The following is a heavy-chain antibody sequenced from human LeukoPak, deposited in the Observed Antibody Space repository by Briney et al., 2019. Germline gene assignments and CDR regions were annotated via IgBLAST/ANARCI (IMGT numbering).Heavy chain of an antibody. CDR2: VYYSGVT. D-gene: IGHD2-15*01. Sequence: SETLSLTCAVSGGSLSSSNWWSWIRQPPGKGLEWIAYVYYSGVTSYNPSLKSRVAISIDTSKNQFSLNLTSVTAADTAVYYCARLSLHCSGGSCYRGAFDSWGQGTLVTVSS. V-gene: IGHV4-28*01. CDR3: ARLSLHCSGGSCYRGAFDS. J-gene: IGHJ4*02. CDR1: GGSLSSSNW.